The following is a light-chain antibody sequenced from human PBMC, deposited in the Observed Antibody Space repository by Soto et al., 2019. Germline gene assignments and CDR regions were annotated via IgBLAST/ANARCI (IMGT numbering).Light chain of an antibody. V-gene: IGLV2-23*01. CDR2: EGS. Sequence: QSVLTQPASVSGSPGQSITISCTGTSSDVGSYNLVSWYQQHPGKAPKLMIYEGSKRLSGVSNRFSGSKSGNTASLTISGLQAEDEADYYCCSYAGSSTSWVFGGGTKLTVL. CDR3: CSYAGSSTSWV. J-gene: IGLJ3*02. CDR1: SSDVGSYNL.